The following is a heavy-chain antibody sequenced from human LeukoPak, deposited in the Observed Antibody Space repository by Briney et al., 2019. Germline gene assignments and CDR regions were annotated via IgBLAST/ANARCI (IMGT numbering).Heavy chain of an antibody. D-gene: IGHD5-24*01. V-gene: IGHV4-61*02. J-gene: IGHJ4*02. CDR1: GGSVSSGNYY. CDR3: TREVEMATQFDY. CDR2: ISTTGST. Sequence: SETLSLTCTVSGGSVSSGNYYWSWIRQPAGKGLEWIGRISTTGSTNYNPSLSSRVTMSIDTSKNQFSLKLRSVTAADTAVYYCTREVEMATQFDYRGQGTLVTVSS.